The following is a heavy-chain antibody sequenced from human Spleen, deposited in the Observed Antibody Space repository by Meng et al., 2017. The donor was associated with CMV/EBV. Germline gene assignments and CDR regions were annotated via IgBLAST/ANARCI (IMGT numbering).Heavy chain of an antibody. V-gene: IGHV3-20*04. CDR3: ATDGSGYMD. CDR1: GFSFTTYW. CDR2: INWNGGSK. D-gene: IGHD5-12*01. J-gene: IGHJ4*02. Sequence: GESLKISCAASGFSFTTYWMHWVRQAPGKGLEWVSSINWNGGSKGYADSVKGRFIISRDNAKNSLYLQMNSLRAEDTALYYCATDGSGYMDWGQGTLVTVSS.